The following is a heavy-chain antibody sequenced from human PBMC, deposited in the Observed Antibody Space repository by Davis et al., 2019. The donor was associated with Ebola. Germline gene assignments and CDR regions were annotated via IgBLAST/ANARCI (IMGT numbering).Heavy chain of an antibody. V-gene: IGHV3-74*01. CDR2: VVGDGSSS. J-gene: IGHJ4*02. Sequence: HTGGSLRLSCAASGFVFSNYWMHWVRQAPGKGLVWVSRVVGDGSSSIYADSVKGRFTTSRDNAKNTLYLQMNSLRAEDTAVYYCAKVGSSGGVFDYWGQGTLVTVSS. CDR1: GFVFSNYW. D-gene: IGHD6-25*01. CDR3: AKVGSSGGVFDY.